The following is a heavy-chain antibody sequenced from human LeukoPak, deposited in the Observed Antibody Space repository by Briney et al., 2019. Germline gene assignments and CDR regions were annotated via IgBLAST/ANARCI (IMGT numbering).Heavy chain of an antibody. J-gene: IGHJ5*02. V-gene: IGHV3-23*01. CDR3: AKGCQCPSGLSSWFDP. D-gene: IGHD1-14*01. CDR1: GFTFPHYG. Sequence: PGGSLRLSCSASGFTFPHYGMSGVRQASGKGLECVSGLRGSGNAQFYADSVEDRFNISRDIFNNIWYLQMNSLRAEDTAVYYCAKGCQCPSGLSSWFDPRGQGTLVAVSS. CDR2: LRGSGNAQ.